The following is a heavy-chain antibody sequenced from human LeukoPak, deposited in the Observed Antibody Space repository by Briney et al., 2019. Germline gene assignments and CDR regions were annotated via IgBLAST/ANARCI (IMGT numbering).Heavy chain of an antibody. D-gene: IGHD6-13*01. V-gene: IGHV4-59*12. CDR3: ARGDSSSWYPPFDY. Sequence: PSETLSLTCTVSGGSISSYYWSWIRQPPGKGLEWIGYIYYSGSTNYNPSLKSRVTISVDRSKNQFSLKLSSVTAADTAVYCCARGDSSSWYPPFDYWGQGTLVTVSS. J-gene: IGHJ4*02. CDR2: IYYSGST. CDR1: GGSISSYY.